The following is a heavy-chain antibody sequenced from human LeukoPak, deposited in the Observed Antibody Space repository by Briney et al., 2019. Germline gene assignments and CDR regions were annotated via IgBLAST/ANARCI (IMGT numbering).Heavy chain of an antibody. Sequence: PSETLSLTCAVYGGSFSGFYWSWIRQPPGKGLEWSGEIHHSGSTNYNPSLTSRVIISVDTSKNQFSLKQSSVTAADTAVYYCARMREIAATGISGGDYWGQGTLVTVSS. J-gene: IGHJ4*02. V-gene: IGHV4-34*01. CDR2: IHHSGST. D-gene: IGHD6-13*01. CDR3: ARMREIAATGISGGDY. CDR1: GGSFSGFY.